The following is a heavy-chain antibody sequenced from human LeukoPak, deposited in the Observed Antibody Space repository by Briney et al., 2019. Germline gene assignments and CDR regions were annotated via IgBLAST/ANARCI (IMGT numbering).Heavy chain of an antibody. D-gene: IGHD2-8*02. CDR1: GDSISSSSYY. Sequence: SETLSLTCTVSGDSISSSSYYWGWIRQPPGKGLEWIGSIYYSGSTYYNPSLKSRVTMSVDTSKNQFSLKLSSVTAADTTVYYCARHGGVGVIPDFDYWGPGTLVTVSS. CDR2: IYYSGST. J-gene: IGHJ4*02. CDR3: ARHGGVGVIPDFDY. V-gene: IGHV4-39*01.